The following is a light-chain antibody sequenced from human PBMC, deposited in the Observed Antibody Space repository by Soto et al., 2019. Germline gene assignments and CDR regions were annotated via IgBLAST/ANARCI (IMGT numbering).Light chain of an antibody. J-gene: IGKJ4*01. CDR1: QSIMFS. CDR2: GAS. Sequence: EIGMTQSPATLSVSPGERATLSCRASQSIMFSLAWYQQKPGQAPRLLISGASTRATGIPARFSGSGSGKEFTLTISSLQSEDFAVYYCQQYYDWPPLTFGGGTKVEIK. V-gene: IGKV3-15*01. CDR3: QQYYDWPPLT.